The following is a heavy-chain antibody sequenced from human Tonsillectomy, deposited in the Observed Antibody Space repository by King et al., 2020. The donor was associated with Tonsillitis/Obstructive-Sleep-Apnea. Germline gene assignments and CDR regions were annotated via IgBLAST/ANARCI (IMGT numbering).Heavy chain of an antibody. CDR3: AKDTGRFLTPYMDV. CDR2: ISWNSNSI. J-gene: IGHJ6*03. D-gene: IGHD3-3*01. CDR1: GFTFDYYA. V-gene: IGHV3-9*01. Sequence: VQLVESGGGLVQPGRSLRLSCAASGFTFDYYAMHWVRQAPGKGLEWVSGISWNSNSIGYADPVKGRFTISRDNAKNSLYMQMNSLRAEDTALYYCAKDTGRFLTPYMDVWGKGTTVTVSS.